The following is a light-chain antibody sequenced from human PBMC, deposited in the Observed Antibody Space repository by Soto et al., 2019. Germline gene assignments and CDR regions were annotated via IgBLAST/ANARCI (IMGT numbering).Light chain of an antibody. CDR3: SSYVGSNNFV. Sequence: SALTQPPSASGSPGQSVTISCTGTSSDVGGYNYVSWYQQHPGKAPKLMIYEVSKRPSGVPDRFSGSKSGNTASLTVSGLQAEDVADYYCSSYVGSNNFVFGTGTKVTVL. CDR1: SSDVGGYNY. V-gene: IGLV2-8*01. CDR2: EVS. J-gene: IGLJ1*01.